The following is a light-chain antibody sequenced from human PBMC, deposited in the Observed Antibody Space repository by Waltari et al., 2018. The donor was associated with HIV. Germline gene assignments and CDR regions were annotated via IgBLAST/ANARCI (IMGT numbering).Light chain of an antibody. Sequence: YDLSRPPSVSVDLGQTARLTSGGEHIGCKNVHWYQQKPGQAPVLVIYRSRNRPSGITDRISASKAGSMVTLIISRVQIEDEADYFCQVWDSRTVVFGGGTTLTVL. CDR2: RSR. CDR1: HIGCKN. CDR3: QVWDSRTVV. V-gene: IGLV3-9*01. J-gene: IGLJ2*01.